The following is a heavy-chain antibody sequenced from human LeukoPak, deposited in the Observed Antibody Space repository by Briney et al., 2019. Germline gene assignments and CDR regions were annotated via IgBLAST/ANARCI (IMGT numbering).Heavy chain of an antibody. J-gene: IGHJ4*02. D-gene: IGHD3-22*01. CDR2: IYYSGST. Sequence: PSETLSLTCSVSGASISGGYYYWSWVRQHPGRGLEWIGYIYYSGSTYYNPSLQSQLTISVDTSKNHFSLKLSAVTAADTAVYYCARVYYHDNSATIKYFDSWGQGTLVAVSS. V-gene: IGHV4-31*01. CDR1: GASISGGYYY. CDR3: ARVYYHDNSATIKYFDS.